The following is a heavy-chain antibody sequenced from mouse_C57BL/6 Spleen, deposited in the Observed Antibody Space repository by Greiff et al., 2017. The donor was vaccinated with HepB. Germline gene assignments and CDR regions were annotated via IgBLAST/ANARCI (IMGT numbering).Heavy chain of an antibody. CDR3: VRFYYGNYGYAMDY. J-gene: IGHJ4*01. D-gene: IGHD2-1*01. V-gene: IGHV10-3*01. CDR1: GFTFNTYA. Sequence: EVHLVESGGGLVQPKGSLKLSCAASGFTFNTYAMHWVRQAPGKGLEWVARIRSKSSNYATYYADSVKDRFTISRDDSQSMLYLQMSNLKTEDTVMYYCVRFYYGNYGYAMDYWGQGTSVTVSS. CDR2: IRSKSSNYAT.